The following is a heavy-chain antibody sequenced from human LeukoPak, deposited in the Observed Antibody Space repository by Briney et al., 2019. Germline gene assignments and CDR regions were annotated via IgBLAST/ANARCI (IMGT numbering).Heavy chain of an antibody. Sequence: SETLSLTCTVSGGSISSPGYYWTWIRQPPGKGLEWIGEINHSGSTNYNPSLKSRVTISVDTSKNQFSLKLSSVTAADTAVYYCARGGSPGSDYWGQGTLVTVSS. J-gene: IGHJ4*02. V-gene: IGHV4-34*01. D-gene: IGHD5-12*01. CDR3: ARGGSPGSDY. CDR1: GGSISSPGYY. CDR2: INHSGST.